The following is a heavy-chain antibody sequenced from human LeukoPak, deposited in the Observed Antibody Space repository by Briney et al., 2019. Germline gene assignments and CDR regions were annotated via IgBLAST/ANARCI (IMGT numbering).Heavy chain of an antibody. CDR3: VRGDWDSSWPYFDF. V-gene: IGHV4-34*01. D-gene: IGHD6-13*01. Sequence: SETLSLTCAVYGGSFSGYYWSWIRQPPGKGLEWIGEINHSGSTNYNPSLKSRVTISVDTSRNQFSLKLSSVTAADTAVYYCVRGDWDSSWPYFDFWGQGTLVTVSS. CDR1: GGSFSGYY. CDR2: INHSGST. J-gene: IGHJ4*02.